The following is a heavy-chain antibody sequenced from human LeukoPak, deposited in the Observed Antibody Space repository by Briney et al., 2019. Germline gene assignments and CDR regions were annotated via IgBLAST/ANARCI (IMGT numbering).Heavy chain of an antibody. CDR2: ISSSSSTI. D-gene: IGHD4-17*01. V-gene: IGHV3-48*01. Sequence: QSGGSLRLSCAAPGFTFSSYSMNWVRQAPGKGLEWVSYISSSSSTIYYADSVKGRFTISRDNAKNSLYLQMNSLRAEDTAVYYCARDVPYGDYTGDAFDFWGQGTMVTVSS. CDR1: GFTFSSYS. CDR3: ARDVPYGDYTGDAFDF. J-gene: IGHJ3*01.